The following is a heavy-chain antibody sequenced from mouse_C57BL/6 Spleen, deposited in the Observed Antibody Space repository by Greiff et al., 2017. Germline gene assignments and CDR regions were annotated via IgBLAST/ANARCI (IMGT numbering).Heavy chain of an antibody. D-gene: IGHD4-1*01. J-gene: IGHJ2*01. CDR2: IDPSDSET. CDR1: GYTFTSYW. CDR3: ARLGRDYFDY. Sequence: QVQLQQPGAELVRPGSSVKLSCKASGYTFTSYWMHWVKQRPIQGLEWIGNIDPSDSETPYNQKFKDKATLTVDKSSSTAYMQLSSLTSEDSAVYYCARLGRDYFDYWGQGTTLTVSS. V-gene: IGHV1-52*01.